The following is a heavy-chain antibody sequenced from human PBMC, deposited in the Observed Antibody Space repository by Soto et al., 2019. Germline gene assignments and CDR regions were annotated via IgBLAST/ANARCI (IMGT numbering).Heavy chain of an antibody. Sequence: QVQLVQSGAEVKKPGSSVKVSCKASGGTFSSYAISWVRQAPGQGLEWMGGSIPIFGTANYAQKFQGRVTITADESTSTAYMELSSLRSEDTAVYYCARDGGMYGDYAGGWFDPWGQGTLVTVSS. D-gene: IGHD4-17*01. CDR1: GGTFSSYA. V-gene: IGHV1-69*01. J-gene: IGHJ5*02. CDR2: SIPIFGTA. CDR3: ARDGGMYGDYAGGWFDP.